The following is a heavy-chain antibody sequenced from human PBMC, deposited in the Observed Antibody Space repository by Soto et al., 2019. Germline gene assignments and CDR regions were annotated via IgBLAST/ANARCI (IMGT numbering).Heavy chain of an antibody. V-gene: IGHV3-23*01. Sequence: PGGSLRLSCAASGFTFSSYAMSWVRQAPGKGLEWVSAISGSGGSTYYADSVKGRFTISRDNSKNTLYLQMNSLRAEDTAVYYCAKDPALDSSSWIDYYYDMDVWGKGTTVTVSS. D-gene: IGHD6-13*01. CDR2: ISGSGGST. CDR1: GFTFSSYA. J-gene: IGHJ6*03. CDR3: AKDPALDSSSWIDYYYDMDV.